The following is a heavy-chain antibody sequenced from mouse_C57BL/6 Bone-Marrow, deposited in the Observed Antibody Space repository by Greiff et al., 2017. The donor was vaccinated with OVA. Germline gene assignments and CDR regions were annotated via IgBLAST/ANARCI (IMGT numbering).Heavy chain of an antibody. Sequence: VKLQQPGAELVMPGASVKLSCKASGYTFTSYWMHWVKQRPGQGLEWIGEIDPSDSYTNYNQKFKGKSTLTVDKSSSTAYMQLSSLTSEDSAVYYCAREDYDYDGAWFAYWGQGTLVTVSA. CDR3: AREDYDYDGAWFAY. D-gene: IGHD2-4*01. CDR2: IDPSDSYT. J-gene: IGHJ3*01. CDR1: GYTFTSYW. V-gene: IGHV1-69*01.